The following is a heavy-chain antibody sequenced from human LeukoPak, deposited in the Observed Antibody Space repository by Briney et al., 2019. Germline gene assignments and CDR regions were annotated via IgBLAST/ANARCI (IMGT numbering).Heavy chain of an antibody. CDR1: GGTFSSYA. D-gene: IGHD6-19*01. V-gene: IGHV1-69*04. J-gene: IGHJ3*02. CDR3: ARVQWLGDAFDI. CDR2: IIPILGIA. Sequence: ASVKVSCKASGGTFSSYAISWVRQAPGQGLGWMGRIIPILGIANYAQKFQGRVTITADKSTSTAYMGLSSLRSEDTAVYYCARVQWLGDAFDIWGQGTMVTVSS.